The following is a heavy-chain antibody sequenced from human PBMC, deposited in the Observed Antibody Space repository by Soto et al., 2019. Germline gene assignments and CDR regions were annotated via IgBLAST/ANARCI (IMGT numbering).Heavy chain of an antibody. V-gene: IGHV3-7*05. D-gene: IGHD1-26*01. CDR2: IKEDGSEK. J-gene: IGHJ5*02. Sequence: GGSLRLSCAASGFTFGSYCMNWVRQAPGKGLEWVGNIKEDGSEKFYVDSVKGRFTISRDNAKNSLYLDMNSLRVEDTAIYYCARDFGGPWGQGTLVTVSS. CDR3: ARDFGGP. CDR1: GFTFGSYC.